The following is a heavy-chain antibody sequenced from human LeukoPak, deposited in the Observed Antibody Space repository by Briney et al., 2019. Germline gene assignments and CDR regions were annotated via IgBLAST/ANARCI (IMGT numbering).Heavy chain of an antibody. CDR1: GFTFSSYS. J-gene: IGHJ4*02. CDR3: ARDFGKRNYYDSSGYFDY. Sequence: PGGSLRLSCAASGFTFSSYSMNWVRQASGKGLEWVSYISSSSSTIYYADSVKGRFTISRDNAKNSLYLQMNSLRAEDTAVYYCARDFGKRNYYDSSGYFDYWGQGTLVTVSS. D-gene: IGHD3-22*01. V-gene: IGHV3-48*01. CDR2: ISSSSSTI.